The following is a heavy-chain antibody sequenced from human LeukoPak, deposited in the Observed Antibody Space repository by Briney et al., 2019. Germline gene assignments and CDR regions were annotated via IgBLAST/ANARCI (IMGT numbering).Heavy chain of an antibody. CDR3: ARDATQYLRYGYFDY. CDR1: GFTFNSSA. CDR2: INQISSHI. D-gene: IGHD3-9*01. J-gene: IGHJ4*02. Sequence: PGGSLRLSCAASGFTFNSSAMNWVRQAPGKGLEWVSSINQISSHIYYAESVRGRFSISRDNAKNSVYLQMNSLRAEDTAIYYCARDATQYLRYGYFDYWGPGILVTVSS. V-gene: IGHV3-21*01.